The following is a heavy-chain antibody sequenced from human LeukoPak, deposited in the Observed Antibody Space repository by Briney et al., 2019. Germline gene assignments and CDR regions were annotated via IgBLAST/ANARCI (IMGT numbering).Heavy chain of an antibody. Sequence: GGSLRLSCAASGFTFSSYGMHWVRQAPGKGLEWVAFIRYDGSNKYYADSVKGRFTISRDNAKNSLYLRMNSLRAEDTAVYYCARDFSFYGPEDYWGQGTLVTVSS. D-gene: IGHD2/OR15-2a*01. CDR1: GFTFSSYG. J-gene: IGHJ4*02. CDR3: ARDFSFYGPEDY. CDR2: IRYDGSNK. V-gene: IGHV3-30*02.